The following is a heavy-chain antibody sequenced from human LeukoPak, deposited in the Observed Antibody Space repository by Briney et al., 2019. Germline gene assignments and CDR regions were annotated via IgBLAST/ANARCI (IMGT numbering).Heavy chain of an antibody. CDR3: ARSDGGFDY. D-gene: IGHD3-16*01. Sequence: PGGSLRLSCAASGFTFNTYSMNWVRQAPGEGLEWVSYISSASSTIYYADSVKGRFTISRDNAKKSLYLQMNSLRAEDTAVYYCARSDGGFDYWGQGTLVTVSS. CDR1: GFTFNTYS. V-gene: IGHV3-48*04. CDR2: ISSASSTI. J-gene: IGHJ4*02.